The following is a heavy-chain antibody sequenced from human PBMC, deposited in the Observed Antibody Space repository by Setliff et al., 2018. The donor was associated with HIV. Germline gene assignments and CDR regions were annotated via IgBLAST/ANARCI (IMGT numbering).Heavy chain of an antibody. D-gene: IGHD5-18*01. CDR2: ISSSSYYI. CDR3: ASIELAAMVPVDY. Sequence: RLSCAASGFTFSSYTMNWVRQAPGKGLEWVSSISSSSYYIYYADSVKGRFTISGDNAKNSLFLQMNSLRAEDTAVYYCASIELAAMVPVDYWGQGTLVTVSS. CDR1: GFTFSSYT. J-gene: IGHJ4*02. V-gene: IGHV3-21*01.